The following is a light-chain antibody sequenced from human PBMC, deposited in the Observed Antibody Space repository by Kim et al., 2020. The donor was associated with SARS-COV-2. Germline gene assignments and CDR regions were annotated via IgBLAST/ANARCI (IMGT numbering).Light chain of an antibody. V-gene: IGKV3-20*01. CDR2: GAS. CDR1: QSVGSDD. J-gene: IGKJ2*01. Sequence: FPGESATLSCTASQSVGSDDFDWQQQNPGEAPSVRIYGASKRATGIAERFSGSGSGTDFTLTISRLEPEDFAVYFCQQYGGSPLYTFGQGTKLE. CDR3: QQYGGSPLYT.